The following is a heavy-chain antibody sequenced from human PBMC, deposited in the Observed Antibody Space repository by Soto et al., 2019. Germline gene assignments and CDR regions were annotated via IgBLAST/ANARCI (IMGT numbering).Heavy chain of an antibody. CDR1: GYTLTELS. Sequence: ASVKVSCKVSGYTLTELSMHWVRQAPGKGLEWMGGFDPEDGEAIYAQKFQGRVTMTEDTSTDTAYMELSSLRSEDTAVYYCATESPLLRSRAFDIWGQGTMVTVSS. CDR3: ATESPLLRSRAFDI. J-gene: IGHJ3*02. V-gene: IGHV1-24*01. CDR2: FDPEDGEA.